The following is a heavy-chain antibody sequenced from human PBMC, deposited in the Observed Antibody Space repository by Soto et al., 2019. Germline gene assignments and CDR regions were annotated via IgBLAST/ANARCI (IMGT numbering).Heavy chain of an antibody. CDR3: AREGRWVATIGESPWYFDL. CDR2: IYYSGST. J-gene: IGHJ2*01. CDR1: GGSISSGGYY. Sequence: QVQLQESGPGLVKPSQTLSLTCTVSGGSISSGGYYWSWIRQHPGKGLEWIGYIYYSGSTYYNPSLQSRVTISVDTSKNQFSLKLSSVTAADTAVYYCAREGRWVATIGESPWYFDLWGRGTLVTVSS. D-gene: IGHD5-12*01. V-gene: IGHV4-31*03.